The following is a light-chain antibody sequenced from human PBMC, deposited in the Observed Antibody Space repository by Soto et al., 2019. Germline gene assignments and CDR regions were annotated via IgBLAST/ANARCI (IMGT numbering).Light chain of an antibody. V-gene: IGKV3-15*01. CDR1: QSISNN. Sequence: EIVMTQSPATLSVSPGERATLSCRAGQSISNNLAWYQQKPGQAPRLLIYGASTGATGIPARFTGSGSGTEFTLTISSLQSEDFAVYYCQQYSNWPRTFGQGTKVDIK. CDR3: QQYSNWPRT. J-gene: IGKJ1*01. CDR2: GAS.